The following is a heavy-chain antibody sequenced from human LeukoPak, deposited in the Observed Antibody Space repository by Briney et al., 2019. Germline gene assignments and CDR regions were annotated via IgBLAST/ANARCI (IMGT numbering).Heavy chain of an antibody. Sequence: PSETLSLTCTVPDGSISGYYWGWIRQAPGRGLEWIAYIHYTGINNYNPSLKSRAAISVDTSTNQFSLKLTSVTAADTAMYYCARHITNSGSAFDLWGRGTLVTVSS. V-gene: IGHV4-59*08. D-gene: IGHD3-10*01. CDR1: DGSISGYY. CDR3: ARHITNSGSAFDL. CDR2: IHYTGIN. J-gene: IGHJ2*01.